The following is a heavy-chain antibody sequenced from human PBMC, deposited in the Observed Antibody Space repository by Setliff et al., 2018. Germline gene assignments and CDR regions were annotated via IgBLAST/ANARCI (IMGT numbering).Heavy chain of an antibody. Sequence: PGGSLRLSCAASGFTFSSYAMSWVRQAPGKGLEWVSAISGSGGSRYYADSVKGRFTISRDNSKNTLFLEMNSLRTEDTAVYYCAKDLITTTVPEWLLYTPTTYFDYWGQGTLVTVSS. CDR3: AKDLITTTVPEWLLYTPTTYFDY. CDR2: ISGSGGSR. J-gene: IGHJ4*02. D-gene: IGHD3-3*01. CDR1: GFTFSSYA. V-gene: IGHV3-23*01.